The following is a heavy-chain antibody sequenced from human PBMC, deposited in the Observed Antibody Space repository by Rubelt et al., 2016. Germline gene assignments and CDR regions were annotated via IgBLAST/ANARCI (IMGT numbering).Heavy chain of an antibody. CDR2: ISYDGSNK. Sequence: VQLVESGGGVVQPGRSLRLSCAASGFTFSSYAMHWVRQAPGKGLEWVAVISYDGSNKYYADSVKGRFTISRDNSKNTLYLQMNSLRAEDTAVYYCARDSGIYDRMGYYIDWGQGILVTVP. CDR3: ARDSGIYDRMGYYID. CDR1: GFTFSSYA. J-gene: IGHJ4*02. V-gene: IGHV3-30*04. D-gene: IGHD3-22*01.